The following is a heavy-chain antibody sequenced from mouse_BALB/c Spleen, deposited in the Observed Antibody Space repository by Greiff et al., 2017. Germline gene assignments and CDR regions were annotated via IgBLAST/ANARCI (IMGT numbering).Heavy chain of an antibody. Sequence: VTLMESGGGLVQPGGSLKLSCAASGFTFSSYGMSWVRQTPDKRLELVATINSNGGSTYYPDSVKGRFPISRDNAKNTLYLQMSSLKSEDTAMYYCASDGYYRFDDWGQGTTLTVSS. D-gene: IGHD2-3*01. J-gene: IGHJ2*01. V-gene: IGHV5-6-3*01. CDR1: GFTFSSYG. CDR3: ASDGYYRFDD. CDR2: INSNGGST.